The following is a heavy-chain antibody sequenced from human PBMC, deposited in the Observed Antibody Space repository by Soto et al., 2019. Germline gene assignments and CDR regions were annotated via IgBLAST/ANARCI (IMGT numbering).Heavy chain of an antibody. V-gene: IGHV3-30*02. CDR3: ARDRTLYGSGSTGMDF. J-gene: IGHJ6*02. CDR1: GFTFSSYG. CDR2: IRYDGSNK. D-gene: IGHD3-10*01. Sequence: PGGSLRLSCVTSGFTFSSYGMHWVRQAPGKGLEWLAIIRYDGSNKYYGDSVKGRFTISRDNSNNTLYLEMNNLRAEDTAVYYCARDRTLYGSGSTGMDFWGQGTTVTVSS.